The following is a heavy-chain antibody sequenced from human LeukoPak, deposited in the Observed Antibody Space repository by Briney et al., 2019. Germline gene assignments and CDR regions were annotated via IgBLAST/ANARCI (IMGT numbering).Heavy chain of an antibody. Sequence: PGGSLRLSCAASGFTFSVYGMHWVRQAPGKGLEWVAVISHDGNNKYYEDSVKGRFRISGDNSKNTLYLQMNSLRAEDTAIYYCAKAEGVSGSLYHGDYWGQGTLVTVSS. D-gene: IGHD3-10*01. CDR3: AKAEGVSGSLYHGDY. CDR1: GFTFSVYG. J-gene: IGHJ4*02. V-gene: IGHV3-30*18. CDR2: ISHDGNNK.